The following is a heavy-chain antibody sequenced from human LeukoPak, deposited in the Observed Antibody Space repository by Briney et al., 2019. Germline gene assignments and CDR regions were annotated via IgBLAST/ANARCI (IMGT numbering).Heavy chain of an antibody. D-gene: IGHD4-11*01. CDR1: GFIFSDYY. V-gene: IGHV3-53*01. CDR2: IYSGGST. Sequence: PGGSLRLSCAASGFIFSDYYMTWIRQTPGKGLEWVSVIYSGGSTYYADSVKGRFTISRDNSKNTLYLQMNSLKTEDTAVYYCTLTRGSNYAWVYYYYMDVWGKGTTVTVSS. CDR3: TLTRGSNYAWVYYYYMDV. J-gene: IGHJ6*03.